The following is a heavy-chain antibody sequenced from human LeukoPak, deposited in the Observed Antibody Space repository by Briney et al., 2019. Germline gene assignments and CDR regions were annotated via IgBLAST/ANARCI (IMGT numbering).Heavy chain of an antibody. V-gene: IGHV4-34*01. J-gene: IGHJ4*02. Sequence: SETLSLTCAVYGGSFSGYYWSWIRQPPGKGLEWIGEINHSGSTNYNPSLKSRVTISVDTSKNQFSLKLSSVTAADTAVYYCARGGPVGATIDYWGQGTLVTVSS. D-gene: IGHD1-26*01. CDR1: GGSFSGYY. CDR3: ARGGPVGATIDY. CDR2: INHSGST.